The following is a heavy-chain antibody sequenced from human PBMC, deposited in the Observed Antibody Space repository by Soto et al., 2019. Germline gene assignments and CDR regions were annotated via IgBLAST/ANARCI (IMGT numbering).Heavy chain of an antibody. J-gene: IGHJ6*02. CDR1: GGTFSSYA. D-gene: IGHD3-3*01. Sequence: GASVKVSCKASGGTFSSYAISWVRQAPGQGLEWMGGIIPIFGTANYAQKFQGRVTITADESTSTAYMELSSLRSEDTAVYYCARDRSPYYYDFWSGPDPSYYYGMDVWGQGTTVTVSS. CDR2: IIPIFGTA. CDR3: ARDRSPYYYDFWSGPDPSYYYGMDV. V-gene: IGHV1-69*13.